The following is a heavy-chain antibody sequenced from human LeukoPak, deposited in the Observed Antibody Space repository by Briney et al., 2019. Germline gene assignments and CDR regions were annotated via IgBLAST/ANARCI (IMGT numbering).Heavy chain of an antibody. J-gene: IGHJ4*02. CDR1: GYRFTSYW. Sequence: GGSLRLSCKGSGYRFTSYWIGWVRQAPGQGLEWMGIINPSGGSTSYAQKFQGRVTMTRDMSTSTVYMELSSLRSEDTAVYYCARENDSSGYYLFWGQGTLVTVSS. CDR2: INPSGGST. D-gene: IGHD3-22*01. CDR3: ARENDSSGYYLF. V-gene: IGHV1-46*01.